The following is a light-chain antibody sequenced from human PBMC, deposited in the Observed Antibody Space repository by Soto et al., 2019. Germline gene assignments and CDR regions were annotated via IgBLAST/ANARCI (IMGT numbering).Light chain of an antibody. Sequence: EIVLTQSPCTLSLSPGERATLSCRASQSVSSSYLAWYQQKPGQPPRLLIYGASSRATGIPDRFSGSGSGTDFTLTISRLEPEDFAVYYCQQYGSSPKTFGQGTKVHI. CDR1: QSVSSSY. V-gene: IGKV3-20*01. CDR3: QQYGSSPKT. CDR2: GAS. J-gene: IGKJ1*01.